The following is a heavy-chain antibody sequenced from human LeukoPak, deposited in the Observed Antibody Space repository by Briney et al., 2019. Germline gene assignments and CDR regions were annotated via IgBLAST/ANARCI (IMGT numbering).Heavy chain of an antibody. CDR3: TRLEDYGGKRDVFDI. D-gene: IGHD4-23*01. CDR2: INPHSGGA. CDR1: GYTFTAYY. V-gene: IGHV1-2*02. J-gene: IGHJ3*02. Sequence: GASVKVSCKASGYTFTAYYINWVRQAPGQGLEWMGWINPHSGGAVYAQGFEGRVTMTRDTSISTAYMELNNLRSDDTAFYYCTRLEDYGGKRDVFDIWGQGTMVTVSS.